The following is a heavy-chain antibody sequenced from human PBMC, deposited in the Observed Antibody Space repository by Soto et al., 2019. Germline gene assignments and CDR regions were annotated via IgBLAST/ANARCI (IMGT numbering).Heavy chain of an antibody. CDR1: GGSISSGDYC. CDR3: ARVVVAAQGGWFDP. V-gene: IGHV4-30-2*01. D-gene: IGHD2-15*01. CDR2: NYNSGST. J-gene: IGHJ5*02. Sequence: QLQLQESGSGLVRPSQTLSLTCAVSGGSISSGDYCWSWIRQPPGKGLEWVGYNYNSGSTHYNPSLKSRVTISVDRSKNQFSRKLASVTAADTAVYYCARVVVAAQGGWFDPWGQGTLVTVSS.